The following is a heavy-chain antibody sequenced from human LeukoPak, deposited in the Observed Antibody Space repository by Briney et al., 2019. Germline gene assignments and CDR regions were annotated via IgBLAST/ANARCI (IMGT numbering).Heavy chain of an antibody. CDR1: GYTLTELS. V-gene: IGHV1-24*01. D-gene: IGHD6-13*01. CDR3: AILAAAAPTGFFDY. CDR2: FDPEDGET. J-gene: IGHJ4*02. Sequence: ASVKVSCKVSGYTLTELSMHWVRLAPGKGLEWMGGFDPEDGETIYAQKFQGRVTMTEDTSTDTAYMELSSLRSEDTAVYYCAILAAAAPTGFFDYWGQGTLVTVSS.